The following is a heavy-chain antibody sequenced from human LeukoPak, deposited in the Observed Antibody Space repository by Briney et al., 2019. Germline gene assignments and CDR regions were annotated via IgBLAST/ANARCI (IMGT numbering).Heavy chain of an antibody. Sequence: GGSLSLSCAASGFTFSSDAMSWVRQAPGKGLEWVSAISGSGGSTYYADSVKGRFTISRDNSKNTLYLQMNSLRAEDTAVYYCAKDSRPGAPRYYMDVWGKGTTVTVSS. CDR3: AKDSRPGAPRYYMDV. J-gene: IGHJ6*03. D-gene: IGHD4/OR15-4a*01. CDR1: GFTFSSDA. V-gene: IGHV3-23*01. CDR2: ISGSGGST.